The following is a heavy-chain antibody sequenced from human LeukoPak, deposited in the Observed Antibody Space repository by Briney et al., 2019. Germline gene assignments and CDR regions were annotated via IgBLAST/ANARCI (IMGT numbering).Heavy chain of an antibody. CDR3: ARSLAAAGNNWFDP. Sequence: ASVKVSCKASGYRFTGYYIHWVRQAPGQGLEWMGWINPNSGGTNYAQKFQGRVTMTRDTSISTAYMELSRLRSDDTAVYYCARSLAAAGNNWFDPWGQGTLVTVSS. CDR1: GYRFTGYY. D-gene: IGHD6-13*01. J-gene: IGHJ5*02. V-gene: IGHV1-2*02. CDR2: INPNSGGT.